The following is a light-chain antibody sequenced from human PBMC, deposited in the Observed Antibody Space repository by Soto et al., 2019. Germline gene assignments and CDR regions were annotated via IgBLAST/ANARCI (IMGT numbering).Light chain of an antibody. J-gene: IGLJ3*02. CDR2: ANN. V-gene: IGLV1-44*01. Sequence: QSVLIQSPSASGTPGQRVTISCSGSRSNIGSNTVNWYQQVPGTAPRLLIYANNQRPSGVPDRFSRSKSGTSASLAISGLQSEDEADYYCAAWDDSLNGPVFGGGTKLTVL. CDR3: AAWDDSLNGPV. CDR1: RSNIGSNT.